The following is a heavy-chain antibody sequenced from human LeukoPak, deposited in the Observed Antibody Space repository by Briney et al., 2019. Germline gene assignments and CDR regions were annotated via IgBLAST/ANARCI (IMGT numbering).Heavy chain of an antibody. CDR2: INPNSGGT. J-gene: IGHJ4*02. CDR1: GYTFTGYY. D-gene: IGHD6-19*01. Sequence: GASVKVSCKASGYTFTGYYMHWVRQAPGQGLEWMGWINPNSGGTNYAQKFQGRVTMTRGTSISTAYMELSRLRSDDTAVYYCARYSSGWYGPFDYWGQGTLVTVSS. CDR3: ARYSSGWYGPFDY. V-gene: IGHV1-2*02.